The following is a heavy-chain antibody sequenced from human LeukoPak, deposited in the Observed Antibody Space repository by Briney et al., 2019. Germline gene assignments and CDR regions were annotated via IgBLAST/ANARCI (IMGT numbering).Heavy chain of an antibody. Sequence: GGSLRLSCAASGFTFSDYAMSWVRQAPGKGPEWISVISGSGDRTYYADSVKGRFTITRDISKNTLYLQMSSLRAEDTAVYYCASGYSVQHYFDYWGQGTLVTVSS. CDR2: ISGSGDRT. D-gene: IGHD2-21*01. V-gene: IGHV3-23*01. CDR3: ASGYSVQHYFDY. J-gene: IGHJ4*02. CDR1: GFTFSDYA.